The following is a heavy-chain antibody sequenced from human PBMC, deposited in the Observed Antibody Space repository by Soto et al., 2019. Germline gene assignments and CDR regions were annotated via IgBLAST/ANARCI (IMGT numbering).Heavy chain of an antibody. CDR3: ARSVAAAGYYYGMDV. CDR1: GGTFSSYA. D-gene: IGHD6-13*01. V-gene: IGHV1-69*12. Sequence: QVQLVQSGAEVKKPGSSVKVSCKASGGTFSSYAISWVRQAPGQGLEWMGGIIPIFGTAKYAQKFQGRVMITADESTSTADMELSSLRSEDTAVYYCARSVAAAGYYYGMDVWGQGTTVTVSS. CDR2: IIPIFGTA. J-gene: IGHJ6*02.